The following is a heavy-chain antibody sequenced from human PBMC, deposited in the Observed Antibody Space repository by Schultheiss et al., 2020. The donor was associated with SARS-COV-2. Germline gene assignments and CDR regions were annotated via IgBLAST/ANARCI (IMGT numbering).Heavy chain of an antibody. D-gene: IGHD2-21*01. CDR3: ARQIVVVIAASFDY. CDR2: ISGSGDST. J-gene: IGHJ4*02. CDR1: GFTFSSYA. Sequence: GESLKISCVASGFTFSSYAMSWVRQAPGKGLEWVSAISGSGDSTYFADAVKGRFTISRDNAKNSLYLQMNSLRAEDTAVYYCARQIVVVIAASFDYWGQGTLVTVSS. V-gene: IGHV3-23*01.